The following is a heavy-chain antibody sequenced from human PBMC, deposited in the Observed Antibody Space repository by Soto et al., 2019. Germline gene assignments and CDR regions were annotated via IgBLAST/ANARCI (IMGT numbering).Heavy chain of an antibody. V-gene: IGHV6-1*01. CDR1: GDSVSSNSAA. CDR2: TYYRSKWYN. Sequence: SQTLSLTCAISGDSVSSNSAAWNWIRQSPSRGLEWLGRTYYRSKWYNDYAVSVKSRITINPDTSKNQLSLQLNSVTPEDTAVYYCARAQRSGYSSGWYGSAGGIFDCWGQGTLVTVSS. CDR3: ARAQRSGYSSGWYGSAGGIFDC. J-gene: IGHJ4*02. D-gene: IGHD6-19*01.